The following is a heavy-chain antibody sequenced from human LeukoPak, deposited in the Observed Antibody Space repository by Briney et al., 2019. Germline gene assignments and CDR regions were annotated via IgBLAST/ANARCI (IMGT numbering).Heavy chain of an antibody. V-gene: IGHV3-21*01. CDR1: GFTFSSYS. J-gene: IGHJ4*02. Sequence: GGSLRLSCAASGFTFSSYSMTWVSQAPGKGLEWVSSISSSSSYIYYADSVKGRFIISRDNAKDSLYLQMNSLRAEDTAVYYCARDHFIAAAGTNYWGQGTLVTVSS. CDR3: ARDHFIAAAGTNY. D-gene: IGHD6-13*01. CDR2: ISSSSSYI.